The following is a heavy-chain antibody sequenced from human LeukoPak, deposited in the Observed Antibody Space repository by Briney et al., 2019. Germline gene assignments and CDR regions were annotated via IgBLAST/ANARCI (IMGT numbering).Heavy chain of an antibody. CDR3: ARGFEDFWSGYYWFGYNNWFDP. CDR1: GYTFTSYD. D-gene: IGHD3-3*01. V-gene: IGHV1-8*01. J-gene: IGHJ5*02. Sequence: ASVKVSCKASGYTFTSYDINWVRQATGQGLEWMGWMNPNSGNTGYAQKFQGRVTMTRNTSISTAYMELSSLRSEDTAVYYCARGFEDFWSGYYWFGYNNWFDPWGQGTLVTVSS. CDR2: MNPNSGNT.